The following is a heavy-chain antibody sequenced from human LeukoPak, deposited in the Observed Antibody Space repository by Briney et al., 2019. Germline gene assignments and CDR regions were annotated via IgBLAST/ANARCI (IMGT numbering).Heavy chain of an antibody. CDR1: GFTFDDYA. CDR3: AKDHEKSWIQLWLYFDY. V-gene: IGHV3-23*01. Sequence: PGRSLRLSCAASGFTFDDYAMHWVRQAPGKGLEWVSAISGSGGSTYYADSVKGRFAISRDNSKNTLYLQMNSPRAEDTAVYYCAKDHEKSWIQLWLYFDYWGQGTLVTVSS. CDR2: ISGSGGST. D-gene: IGHD5-18*01. J-gene: IGHJ4*02.